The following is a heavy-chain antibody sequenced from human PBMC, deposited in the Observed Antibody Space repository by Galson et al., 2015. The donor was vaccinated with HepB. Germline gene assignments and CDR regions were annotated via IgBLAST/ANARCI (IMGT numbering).Heavy chain of an antibody. CDR3: ARDMGTMVRGVIIWYFDL. V-gene: IGHV3-30-3*01. CDR2: ISYDGSNK. CDR1: GFTFSSYA. J-gene: IGHJ2*01. D-gene: IGHD3-10*01. Sequence: SLRLSCAASGFTFSSYAMHWVRQAPGKGLEWVAVISYDGSNKYYADSVKGRFTISRDNSKNTPYLQMNSLRAEDTAVYYCARDMGTMVRGVIIWYFDLWGRGTLVTVSS.